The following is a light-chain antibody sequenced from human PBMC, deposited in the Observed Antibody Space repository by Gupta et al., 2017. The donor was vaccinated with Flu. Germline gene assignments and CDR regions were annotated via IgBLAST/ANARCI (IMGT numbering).Light chain of an antibody. V-gene: IGLV2-14*01. CDR2: EVS. Sequence: QSALTQPASVSGSPGQSIIISCTGTSSDIGFDNYISWYQQHPGKAPKLLIFEVSNRPSGISSRFSGSKSDNTASLTISGLQTEDEADYYCSSFTETNARVFGGGTKVTVL. J-gene: IGLJ3*02. CDR1: SSDIGFDNY. CDR3: SSFTETNARV.